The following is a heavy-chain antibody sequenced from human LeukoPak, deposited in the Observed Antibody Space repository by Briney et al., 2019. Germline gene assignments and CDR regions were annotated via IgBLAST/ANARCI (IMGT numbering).Heavy chain of an antibody. D-gene: IGHD3-16*01. J-gene: IGHJ3*02. V-gene: IGHV3-66*01. CDR1: GFTVRSNY. CDR2: LYSDGST. CDR3: ARDYYIWGSRYAFDI. Sequence: PGGSLRLSCAASGFTVRSNYMSWVRQAPGKGLEWVSVLYSDGSTYYADSVKGRFTISRDNSKNTLYFQMNSLRAEDTAVYYCARDYYIWGSRYAFDIWGQGTMVTVSS.